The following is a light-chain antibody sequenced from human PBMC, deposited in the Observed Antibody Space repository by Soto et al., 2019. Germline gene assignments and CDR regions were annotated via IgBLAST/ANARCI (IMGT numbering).Light chain of an antibody. J-gene: IGKJ3*01. V-gene: IGKV3-20*01. CDR1: QSVSSSY. CDR2: GAS. Sequence: EIVLTQSPGTLSLSPGERATLSCRASQSVSSSYLAWYQQKPGQAPRLLIYGASSRATGIPVRFSGSGSETHFALRISRRESEDFAVYYFQQYGSSRFTFGPGTKVDIK. CDR3: QQYGSSRFT.